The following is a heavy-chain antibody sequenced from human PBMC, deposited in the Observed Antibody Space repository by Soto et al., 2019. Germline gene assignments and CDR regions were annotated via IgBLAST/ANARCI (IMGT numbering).Heavy chain of an antibody. CDR3: ARAPRWLQLNYFDY. CDR1: GYTFTGYY. J-gene: IGHJ4*02. CDR2: INPNSGGT. V-gene: IGHV1-2*02. Sequence: ASVKVSCKASGYTFTGYYMHWVRQAPGQGPEWMGWINPNSGGTNYAQKFQGRVTMTRDTSISTAYMELSRLRSDDTAVYYCARAPRWLQLNYFDYWGQGTLVTVSS. D-gene: IGHD5-12*01.